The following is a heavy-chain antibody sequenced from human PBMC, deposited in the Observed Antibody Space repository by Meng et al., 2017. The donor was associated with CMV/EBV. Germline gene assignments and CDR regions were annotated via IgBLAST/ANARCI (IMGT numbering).Heavy chain of an antibody. D-gene: IGHD2-2*02. J-gene: IGHJ6*02. Sequence: GGSLRLSCAASGFTFSSYEMNWVRQAPGKGLEWVSYISSSGSTIYYADYVKGRFTISRDNAKNSLYLQMNSLRAEDTAVYYCARGDRIVVVPAAIQKVTYYYYYGMDVWGQGTTVTVSS. V-gene: IGHV3-48*03. CDR2: ISSSGSTI. CDR1: GFTFSSYE. CDR3: ARGDRIVVVPAAIQKVTYYYYYGMDV.